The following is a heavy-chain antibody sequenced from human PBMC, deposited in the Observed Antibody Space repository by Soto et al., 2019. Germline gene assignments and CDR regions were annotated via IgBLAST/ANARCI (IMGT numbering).Heavy chain of an antibody. D-gene: IGHD4-17*01. CDR2: IYYSGST. CDR3: ARDKMKTTVSYYYYYGMDV. V-gene: IGHV4-31*03. J-gene: IGHJ6*02. CDR1: VGSISSGGYY. Sequence: QVQLQESGPGLVKPSQTLSLTCTVSVGSISSGGYYWSWIRQHPGKGLEWIGYIYYSGSTYYNPSLKSRVTISVDTSKNQFSLKLSSVTAADTAVYYCARDKMKTTVSYYYYYGMDVWGQGTTVTVSS.